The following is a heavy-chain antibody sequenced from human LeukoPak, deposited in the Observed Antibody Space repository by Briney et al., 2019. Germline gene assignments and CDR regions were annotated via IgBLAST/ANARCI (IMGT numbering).Heavy chain of an antibody. V-gene: IGHV3-33*01. Sequence: PGRSLRLSCAASGFTFSSYGMHWVRQAPGKGLEWVAVIWYDGSNKYYADSVKGRFTISRDNSKNTLYLQMNSLRAEDTAVYYYARDDGWFGIDYWGQGTLVTVSS. J-gene: IGHJ4*02. CDR1: GFTFSSYG. CDR3: ARDDGWFGIDY. D-gene: IGHD3-10*01. CDR2: IWYDGSNK.